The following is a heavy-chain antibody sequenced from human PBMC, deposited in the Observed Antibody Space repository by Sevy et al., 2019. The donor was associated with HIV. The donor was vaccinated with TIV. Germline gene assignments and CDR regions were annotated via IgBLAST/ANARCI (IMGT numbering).Heavy chain of an antibody. CDR3: AKGAHPQRSNSWYDY. Sequence: ASVKVSCKASGYTFSSYGISWVRQAPGQGLEWMGWINTYDGNRKYAQKVQGRVALTTDTSTGTAYMEVGSLRSDDTAVYYCAKGAHPQRSNSWYDYWGQGTLVTVSS. CDR2: INTYDGNR. J-gene: IGHJ4*02. D-gene: IGHD6-13*01. V-gene: IGHV1-18*01. CDR1: GYTFSSYG.